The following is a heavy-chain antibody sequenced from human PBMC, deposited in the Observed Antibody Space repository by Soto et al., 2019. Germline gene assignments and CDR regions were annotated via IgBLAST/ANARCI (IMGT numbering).Heavy chain of an antibody. CDR2: IWSDGSNE. CDR1: GFTFSSYG. CDR3: ARGKPPYGLDV. V-gene: IGHV3-33*01. Sequence: QVHLVESGGGVVQPGRSLRLSCAASGFTFSSYGMHWVRQAPGKGLEWVAVIWSDGSNEYYADSVKGRFTISRDNSKNTLSLQMNSLRAEDTAMYYCARGKPPYGLDVWGQGTTVTVSS. J-gene: IGHJ6*02.